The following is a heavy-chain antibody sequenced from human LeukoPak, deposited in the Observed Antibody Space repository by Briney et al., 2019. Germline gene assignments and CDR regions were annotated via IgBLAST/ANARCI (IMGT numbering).Heavy chain of an antibody. V-gene: IGHV1-18*01. Sequence: GASVKVSCKASGYTFTSYGISWVRQAPGQGLEWMGWISAYNGNTNYAQKLQGRVTMTTDTSTSTAYMELRSLRSDDTAVYYCARDGPSYCSGGSCYLRYYYYGMDVWGQGTTVTVSS. J-gene: IGHJ6*02. D-gene: IGHD2-15*01. CDR2: ISAYNGNT. CDR3: ARDGPSYCSGGSCYLRYYYYGMDV. CDR1: GYTFTSYG.